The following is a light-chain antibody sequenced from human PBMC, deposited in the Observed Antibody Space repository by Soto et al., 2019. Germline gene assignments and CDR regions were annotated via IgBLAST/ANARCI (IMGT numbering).Light chain of an antibody. CDR3: QQLKGYPLT. Sequence: DIQLTQSPSFLSASVGDRVTITCRATQGISTYLAWYQQNPGKAPKLLIYTASTLQSGVPSRFSGSGSGTEFTLTISSLRPEDFATYYCQQLKGYPLTFGGGTKVEIK. CDR2: TAS. CDR1: QGISTY. J-gene: IGKJ4*01. V-gene: IGKV1-9*01.